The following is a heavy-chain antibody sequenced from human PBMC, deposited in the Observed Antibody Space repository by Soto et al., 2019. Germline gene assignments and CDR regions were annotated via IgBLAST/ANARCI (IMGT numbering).Heavy chain of an antibody. Sequence: QVQLVESGGGVVQPGRSLRLSCAASGFTFNYYAMHWVRQAPGKGLEWVAVISDDGSKEYYADSVRGQFTISRDNSQNTLYLQMNSLRPEDSALYYCVSSVTLFGVGAFWGPGTMVTVS. CDR1: GFTFNYYA. CDR2: ISDDGSKE. J-gene: IGHJ3*01. D-gene: IGHD3-3*01. V-gene: IGHV3-30-3*01. CDR3: VSSVTLFGVGAF.